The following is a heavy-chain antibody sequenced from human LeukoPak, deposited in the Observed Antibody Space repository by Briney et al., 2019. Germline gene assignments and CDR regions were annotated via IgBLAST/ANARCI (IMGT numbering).Heavy chain of an antibody. CDR3: ARGKGTMVRGARERTGGFDL. CDR1: GGSFSGYY. CDR2: INHSGST. Sequence: KASETLSLTCTVYGGSFSGYYWSWIRQPPGKGLEWIGEINHSGSTNYNPSLKSRVTISVDTSKNQFSLKLSSVTAADTAVYYCARGKGTMVRGARERTGGFDLWGRGTLVTVSS. V-gene: IGHV4-34*01. D-gene: IGHD3-10*01. J-gene: IGHJ2*01.